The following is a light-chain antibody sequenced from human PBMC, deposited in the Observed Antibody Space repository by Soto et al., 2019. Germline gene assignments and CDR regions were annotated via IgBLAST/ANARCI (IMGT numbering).Light chain of an antibody. CDR1: SSDVGGYNY. CDR3: ISYTSSSTWV. J-gene: IGLJ3*02. V-gene: IGLV2-14*01. CDR2: EVS. Sequence: QAASVSGSPGQSITISCTGTSSDVGGYNYVSWYQQHPGKVPKLMIYEVSNRPSGVSDRFSGSRSGNTASLTISGLQAEDESDYYCISYTSSSTWVFGGGTQLTVL.